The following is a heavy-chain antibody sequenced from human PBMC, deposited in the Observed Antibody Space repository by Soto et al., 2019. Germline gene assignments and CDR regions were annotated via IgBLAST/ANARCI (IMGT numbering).Heavy chain of an antibody. CDR3: ATEYNADSAFDI. CDR1: GFIFSTYG. V-gene: IGHV3-30*02. D-gene: IGHD1-1*01. Sequence: PGGPLRLSCAASGFIFSTYGMHWVRQAPGKGLEWVAMTWYDESHKYYADSVKGRFTISRDNSMNTLYLQMNSLRAEDTAVYYCATEYNADSAFDIWGQGTMVTVSS. J-gene: IGHJ3*02. CDR2: TWYDESHK.